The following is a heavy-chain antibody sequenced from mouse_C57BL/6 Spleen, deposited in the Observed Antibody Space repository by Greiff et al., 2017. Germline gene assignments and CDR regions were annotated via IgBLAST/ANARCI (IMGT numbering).Heavy chain of an antibody. D-gene: IGHD1-1*01. CDR1: GFTFNTYA. CDR3: VREATVVAWGSFDY. J-gene: IGHJ2*01. CDR2: IRSKSSNYAT. V-gene: IGHV10-3*01. Sequence: EVQGVESGGGLVQPKGSLKLSCAASGFTFNTYAMHWVRQAPGKGLEWVARIRSKSSNYATYYADSVKDRFTISRDDSQSMLYLQMNNLKTEDTAMYYCVREATVVAWGSFDYWGQGTTLTVSS.